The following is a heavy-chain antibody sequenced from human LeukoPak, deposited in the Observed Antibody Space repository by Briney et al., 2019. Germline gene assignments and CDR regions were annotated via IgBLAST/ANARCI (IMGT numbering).Heavy chain of an antibody. D-gene: IGHD6-13*01. CDR2: INPSGGST. Sequence: ASVKVSCKASGYTFTSYDINWVRQAPGQGLEWMGIINPSGGSTSYAQKFQGRVTMTRDTSTSTVYMKLSSLRPEDPPVNYCARTRYTSSWWSFASWGQETLVTVSS. CDR1: GYTFTSYD. J-gene: IGHJ4*02. V-gene: IGHV1-46*01. CDR3: ARTRYTSSWWSFAS.